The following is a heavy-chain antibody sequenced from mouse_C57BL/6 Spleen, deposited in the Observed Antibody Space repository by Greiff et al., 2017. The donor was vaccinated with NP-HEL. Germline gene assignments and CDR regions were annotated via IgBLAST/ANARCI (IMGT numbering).Heavy chain of an antibody. D-gene: IGHD1-1*01. J-gene: IGHJ1*03. Sequence: QVQLQQPGAELVKPGASVKLSCKASGYTFTSYWMHWVKQRPGQGLEWIGMIHPNSGSTNYNEKFKSKATLTVDKSSSTAYMQLSSLTSEDSAVYYCARDYCGSSDWYFDVWGTGTTVTVSS. CDR3: ARDYCGSSDWYFDV. V-gene: IGHV1-64*01. CDR1: GYTFTSYW. CDR2: IHPNSGST.